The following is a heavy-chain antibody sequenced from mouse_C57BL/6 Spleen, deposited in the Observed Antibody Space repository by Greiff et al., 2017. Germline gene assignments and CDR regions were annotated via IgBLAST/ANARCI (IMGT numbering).Heavy chain of an antibody. V-gene: IGHV1-22*01. D-gene: IGHD1-1*01. CDR2: INPNNGGT. CDR3: ARTGGSSAWFAY. J-gene: IGHJ3*01. Sequence: VQLQQSGPELVKPGASVKMSCKASGYTFTDYNMHWVKQSHGKSLEWIGYINPNNGGTSYNQKFKGKATLTVNKSSSTAYMELRSLTSEDSAVYYCARTGGSSAWFAYGGQGTLVTVSA. CDR1: GYTFTDYN.